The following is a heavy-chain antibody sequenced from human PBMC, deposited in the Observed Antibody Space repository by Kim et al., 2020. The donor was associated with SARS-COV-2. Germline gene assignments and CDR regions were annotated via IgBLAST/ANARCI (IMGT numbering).Heavy chain of an antibody. D-gene: IGHD3-10*01. Sequence: SETLSLTCTVSGGSISSGGYYWSWIRQHPGKGLEWIGYIYYSGSTYYNPSLKSRVTISVDTSKNQFSLKLSSVTAADTAVYYCARDVRGFGEIINYYYGMDVWGQGTTVTVSS. J-gene: IGHJ6*02. CDR1: GGSISSGGYY. CDR2: IYYSGST. CDR3: ARDVRGFGEIINYYYGMDV. V-gene: IGHV4-31*03.